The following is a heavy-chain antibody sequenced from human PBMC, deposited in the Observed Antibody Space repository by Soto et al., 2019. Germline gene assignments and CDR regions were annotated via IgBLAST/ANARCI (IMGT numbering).Heavy chain of an antibody. Sequence: QLQLQESGPGLVKASQTLSITCTVSGGSISSGGYYWSWIRQHPGKGLAWIGYIYNSGSTYYNPYLKSRVTISADTSKNQFSLKLSSVTAADTAVYYCARDPAPWGQGTLVTVSS. CDR2: IYNSGST. J-gene: IGHJ5*02. CDR3: ARDPAP. CDR1: GGSISSGGYY. V-gene: IGHV4-31*03.